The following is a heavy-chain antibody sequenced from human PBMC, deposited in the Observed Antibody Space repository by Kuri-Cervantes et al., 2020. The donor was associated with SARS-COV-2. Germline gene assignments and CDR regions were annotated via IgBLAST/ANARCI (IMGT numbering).Heavy chain of an antibody. D-gene: IGHD1-14*01. CDR3: AKGGSRNWFDP. CDR2: ITGDGTST. V-gene: IGHV3-23*01. Sequence: GESLKISCAASGFTFNNYAMTWVRQAPGKGLEWVSGITGDGTSTYYADSVKGRFTISRDNSKNTLSLQMNSLRAEDTAVYYCAKGGSRNWFDPWGQGTLVTVPQ. J-gene: IGHJ5*02. CDR1: GFTFNNYA.